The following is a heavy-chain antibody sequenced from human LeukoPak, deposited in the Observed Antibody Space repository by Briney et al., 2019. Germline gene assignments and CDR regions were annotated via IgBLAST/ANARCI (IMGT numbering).Heavy chain of an antibody. J-gene: IGHJ4*02. CDR3: ARYPYGFWSGYYLPFDY. V-gene: IGHV3-11*01. CDR2: ISSSGSTI. D-gene: IGHD3-3*01. CDR1: GLTFGDYA. Sequence: NSGGSLRLSCTASGLTFGDYAMSWVRQAPGKGLEWVSYISSSGSTIYYADSVKGRFTISRDNAKNSLYLQMNSLRAEDTAVYYCARYPYGFWSGYYLPFDYWGQGTLVTVSS.